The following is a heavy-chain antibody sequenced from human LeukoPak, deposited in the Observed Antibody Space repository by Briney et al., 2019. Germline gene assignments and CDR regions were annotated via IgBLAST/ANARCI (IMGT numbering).Heavy chain of an antibody. Sequence: GESLKISCKGSGYSFTSYWIGWVRQMPGKGLEWMGIIYPGDSDTRYSPSFQGQVTISADKSIGTAYMELSRLRSDDTAVYYCARDRTGYGPDWSPDWFDPWGQGTLVTVSS. J-gene: IGHJ5*02. D-gene: IGHD2-8*02. CDR1: GYSFTSYW. V-gene: IGHV5-51*01. CDR2: IYPGDSDT. CDR3: ARDRTGYGPDWSPDWFDP.